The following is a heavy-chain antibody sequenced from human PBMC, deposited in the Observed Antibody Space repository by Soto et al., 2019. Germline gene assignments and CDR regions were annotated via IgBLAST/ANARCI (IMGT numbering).Heavy chain of an antibody. Sequence: EVHLVESGGGLVQPGGSLRLSCTASGFIFSNYWIHWVRQAPGKGLVWVSRINNDGSSTDYVDSVKGRFTISRDNAKNTLYRQMNSLRAEDTAVYYCAKRDVGAGYHHWGQGTLVTVSS. V-gene: IGHV3-74*01. CDR3: AKRDVGAGYHH. D-gene: IGHD2-2*01. CDR2: INNDGSST. J-gene: IGHJ1*01. CDR1: GFIFSNYW.